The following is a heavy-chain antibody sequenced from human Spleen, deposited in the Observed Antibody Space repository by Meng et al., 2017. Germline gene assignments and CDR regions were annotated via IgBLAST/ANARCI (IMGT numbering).Heavy chain of an antibody. CDR2: INRAGTT. CDR1: DGPFSGHY. D-gene: IGHD3-10*01. V-gene: IGHV4-34*01. CDR3: ARGDYYASGSYKYNWFNS. Sequence: SETLSLTCAVYDGPFSGHYWSWIRQPPGKGLEWIGEINRAGTTNYNPSLKSRVTLSVDTSRNQFSLKLRSPTAAYTAVYYCARGDYYASGSYKYNWFNSWAKGPLAPFP. J-gene: IGHJ5*01.